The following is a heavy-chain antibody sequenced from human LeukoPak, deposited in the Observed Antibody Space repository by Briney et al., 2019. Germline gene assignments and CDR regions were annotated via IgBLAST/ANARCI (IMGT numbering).Heavy chain of an antibody. CDR2: IYDSGST. J-gene: IGHJ3*02. V-gene: IGHV4-30-2*01. Sequence: SETLSLTCAVSGGSISSGGYSWSWIRQPPGKGLEWIGYIYDSGSTYYNPSLKSRVTISVDRSKNQFSLKLSSVTAADTGVYYCARELQYDAFDIWGQGTMVTVSS. CDR1: GGSISSGGYS. D-gene: IGHD4-11*01. CDR3: ARELQYDAFDI.